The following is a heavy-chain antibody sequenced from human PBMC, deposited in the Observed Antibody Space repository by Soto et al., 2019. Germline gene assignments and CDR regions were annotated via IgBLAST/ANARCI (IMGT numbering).Heavy chain of an antibody. Sequence: GVLRLSCAASGFTFSSYWMHWVRQAPGKGLVWVSRINSDGSSTSYADSVKGRFTISRDNAKNTLYLQMNSLGAEDTAVYYCAREGGEELVLGAFDIWGQGTMVTVSS. CDR1: GFTFSSYW. D-gene: IGHD6-13*01. V-gene: IGHV3-74*01. CDR2: INSDGSST. CDR3: AREGGEELVLGAFDI. J-gene: IGHJ3*02.